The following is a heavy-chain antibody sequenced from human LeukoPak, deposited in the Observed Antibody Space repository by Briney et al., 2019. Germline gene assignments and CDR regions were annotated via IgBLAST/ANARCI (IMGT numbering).Heavy chain of an antibody. V-gene: IGHV1-18*01. J-gene: IGHJ4*02. Sequence: GASVKVPCKASGYTFTSYGITWVRQAPGQGLEWMGWISAYNGNTNYAQNLHGRVTMTTDTSTSTAYMELRSLRSDDSAVYYCARGARIVGARYLDYWGQGTLVTVSS. CDR2: ISAYNGNT. CDR1: GYTFTSYG. CDR3: ARGARIVGARYLDY. D-gene: IGHD1-26*01.